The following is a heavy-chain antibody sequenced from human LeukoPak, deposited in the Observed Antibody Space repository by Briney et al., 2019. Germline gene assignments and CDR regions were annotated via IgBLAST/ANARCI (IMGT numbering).Heavy chain of an antibody. CDR1: GYTFTGYY. V-gene: IGHV1-2*02. CDR3: AKEKEWLANDAFDI. D-gene: IGHD6-19*01. Sequence: GASVKVSCKASGYTFTGYYIHWVRQAPGQGLEWMGWINPNSGGTNYAQKFQGRVTMTRDTSISTAYMELSRLRSDDTAVYYCAKEKEWLANDAFDIWGQGTMVTVSS. CDR2: INPNSGGT. J-gene: IGHJ3*02.